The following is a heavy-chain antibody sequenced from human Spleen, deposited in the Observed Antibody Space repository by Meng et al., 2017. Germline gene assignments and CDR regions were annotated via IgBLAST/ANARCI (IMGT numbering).Heavy chain of an antibody. CDR2: ITSSGRTI. Sequence: GESLKISCAASGFTFSDFYMTWIRQAPGKGLEWISYITSSGRTIYYADSVKGRFTVSRDNAKNSLYLQMNNLRAEDTAVYYCARDEVTGTGWWDYWGQGPLVTVSS. J-gene: IGHJ4*02. V-gene: IGHV3-11*04. D-gene: IGHD6-19*01. CDR1: GFTFSDFY. CDR3: ARDEVTGTGWWDY.